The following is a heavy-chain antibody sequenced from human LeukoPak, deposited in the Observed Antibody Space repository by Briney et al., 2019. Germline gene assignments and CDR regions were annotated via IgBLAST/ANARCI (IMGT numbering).Heavy chain of an antibody. Sequence: GGSLRLSCAASGFTFSSYSMNWVRQAPGKGLEWVSSISSSSSYIYYADSVKGRFTISRDNAKNSLYLQMNSLRAEDTAVYYCARLAVAGTGGGAFDIWGQGTMVTVSS. CDR1: GFTFSSYS. CDR2: ISSSSSYI. V-gene: IGHV3-21*01. D-gene: IGHD6-19*01. CDR3: ARLAVAGTGGGAFDI. J-gene: IGHJ3*02.